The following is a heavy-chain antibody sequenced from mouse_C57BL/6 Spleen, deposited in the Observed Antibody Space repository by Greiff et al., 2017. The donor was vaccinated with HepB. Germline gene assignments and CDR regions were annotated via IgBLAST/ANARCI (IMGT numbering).Heavy chain of an antibody. D-gene: IGHD2-4*01. V-gene: IGHV1-69*01. CDR3: ARGGNDYWGY. CDR2: IDPSDSYT. J-gene: IGHJ2*01. Sequence: QVQLQQPGAELVMPGASVKLSCKASGYTFTSYWMHWVKQRPGQGLEWIGEIDPSDSYTNYNQKFKGKSTLTVDKSSSTAYMQLSSLTSEDSAVYYCARGGNDYWGYWGQGTTLTVSS. CDR1: GYTFTSYW.